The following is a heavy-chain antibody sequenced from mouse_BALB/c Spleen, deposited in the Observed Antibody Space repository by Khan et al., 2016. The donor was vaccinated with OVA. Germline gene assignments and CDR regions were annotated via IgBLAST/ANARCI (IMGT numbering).Heavy chain of an antibody. CDR1: GYSITSDYA. V-gene: IGHV3-2*02. CDR2: ISYSGRT. CDR3: ARSVTITTVVATDFDY. D-gene: IGHD1-1*01. J-gene: IGHJ2*01. Sequence: EVKLEESGPGLVKPSQSLSLTCTVTGYSITSDYAWNWIRQFPGNKLEWMGYISYSGRTSSNPSLKSRISITRDTSKNQFFLQLNSVTTEDSATXSYARSVTITTVVATDFDYWGQGTTLTVSS.